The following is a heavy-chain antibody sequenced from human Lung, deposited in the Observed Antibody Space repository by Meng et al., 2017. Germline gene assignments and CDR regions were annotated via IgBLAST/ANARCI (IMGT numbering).Heavy chain of an antibody. CDR1: GGSFSDYY. D-gene: IGHD4-11*01. J-gene: IGHJ4*02. CDR3: ARGPTTMAHDFDY. Sequence: QVQIQKWGAGLLKPSETLSLTCVVSGGSFSDYYWSWIRQPPGKGLEWIGEINHSGSTNYNPSLERRATISVDTSQNNLSLKLSSVTAADSAVYYCARGPTTMAHDFDYWGQGTLVTVSS. V-gene: IGHV4-34*01. CDR2: INHSGST.